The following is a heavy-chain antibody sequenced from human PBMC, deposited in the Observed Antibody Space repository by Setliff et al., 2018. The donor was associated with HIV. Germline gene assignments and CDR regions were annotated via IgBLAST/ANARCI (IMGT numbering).Heavy chain of an antibody. J-gene: IGHJ4*02. CDR3: ARGGMDGDYIDS. Sequence: PSETLSLTCTVSGGSINTYWSWIRQPPGKGLEWIGYINYSGRTNYNPSLKSRATISLDTSKNQFSLKLTSVTAADTAVYYCARGGMDGDYIDSWGQGTLVTVSS. CDR2: INYSGRT. V-gene: IGHV4-59*08. CDR1: GGSINTY. D-gene: IGHD4-17*01.